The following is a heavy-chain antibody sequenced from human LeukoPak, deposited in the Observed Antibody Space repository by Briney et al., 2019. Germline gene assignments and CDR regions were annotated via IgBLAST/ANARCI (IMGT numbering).Heavy chain of an antibody. V-gene: IGHV3-30-3*01. CDR1: GFTFSSYA. J-gene: IGHJ6*02. CDR2: ISYDGSNK. CDR3: GRYYVMDV. Sequence: GGSLRLSCAASGFTFSSYAMHWVRQAPGKGLEWVAVISYDGSNKYYADSVKGRFTISRDNSKSPLYLQMNSLRAEDTAVYYCGRYYVMDVWGQGTSVTVSS.